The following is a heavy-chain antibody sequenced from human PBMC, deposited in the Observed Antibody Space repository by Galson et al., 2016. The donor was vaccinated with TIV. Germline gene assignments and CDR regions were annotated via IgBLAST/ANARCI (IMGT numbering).Heavy chain of an antibody. CDR1: GFTFSSYS. V-gene: IGHV3-21*01. CDR2: ISSRVTKI. J-gene: IGHJ6*02. CDR3: ARDVGQQWLDELGYYYYAMDV. D-gene: IGHD6-19*01. Sequence: SLRLSCAASGFTFSSYSMNWVRQAPGKGLEWVSSISSRVTKIYYADSVKGRFTISRDNAKKSLYLQMTSLSAEDTAVYYCARDVGQQWLDELGYYYYAMDVWGQGTTVTVSS.